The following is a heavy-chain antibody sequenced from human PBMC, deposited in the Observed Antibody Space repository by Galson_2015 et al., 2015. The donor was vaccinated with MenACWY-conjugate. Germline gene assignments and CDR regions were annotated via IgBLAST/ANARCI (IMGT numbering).Heavy chain of an antibody. D-gene: IGHD2-2*03. CDR2: ISGNGART. CDR1: GFSIRTYA. V-gene: IGHV3-23*01. CDR3: AKDPGWILEGGN. Sequence: SLRLSCAVSGFSIRTYAMSWVRQAPGKGLEWVSAISGNGARTYYADSVKGRFTVSKDSANNAMDLQMTGLRAEDTAVYFCAKDPGWILEGGNWGPGTLVSVSS. J-gene: IGHJ4*02.